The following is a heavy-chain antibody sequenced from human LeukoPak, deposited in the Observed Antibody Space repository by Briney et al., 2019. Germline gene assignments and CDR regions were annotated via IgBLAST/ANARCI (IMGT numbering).Heavy chain of an antibody. CDR1: GFTFSDYY. CDR2: IKQDGSAK. V-gene: IGHV3-7*01. J-gene: IGHJ6*02. D-gene: IGHD2-2*01. Sequence: PGGSLRLSCAASGFTFSDYYMSWIRQAPGKGLEWVANIKQDGSAKPYVDSVKGRFTISRDNAKNSLYLQMNSLRAEDTAVYYCARDRCSSTSCYSSYGMDVWGQGTTVTVSS. CDR3: ARDRCSSTSCYSSYGMDV.